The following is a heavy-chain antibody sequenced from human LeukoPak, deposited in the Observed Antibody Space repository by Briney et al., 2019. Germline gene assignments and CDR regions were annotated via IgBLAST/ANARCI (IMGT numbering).Heavy chain of an antibody. CDR3: AKERLELLWFGEPDFDY. V-gene: IGHV3-30*18. CDR2: ISYDGSNK. CDR1: GFAFSSYG. J-gene: IGHJ4*02. Sequence: PGGSLRLSWAASGFAFSSYGMHWVRQAPAKGLEWVAVISYDGSNKYYADSVKGRFTISRDNSKNTLYLQMNSLRAEDTAVYYCAKERLELLWFGEPDFDYWGQGTLVTVSS. D-gene: IGHD3-10*01.